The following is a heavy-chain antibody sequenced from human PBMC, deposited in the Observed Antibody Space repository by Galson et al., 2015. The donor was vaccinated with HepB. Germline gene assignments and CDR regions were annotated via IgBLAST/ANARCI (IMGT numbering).Heavy chain of an antibody. CDR1: GFTFSSYA. CDR2: ISGSGDTT. Sequence: SLRLSCAASGFTFSSYAMSWVRQAPGKGLEWVSRISGSGDTTYYADSVKGRFTISRANSENTLYLQMNSLRAEDTAVYYCAKLRGVTAGSSDYWGQGTLVTVSS. J-gene: IGHJ4*02. D-gene: IGHD2-21*02. CDR3: AKLRGVTAGSSDY. V-gene: IGHV3-23*01.